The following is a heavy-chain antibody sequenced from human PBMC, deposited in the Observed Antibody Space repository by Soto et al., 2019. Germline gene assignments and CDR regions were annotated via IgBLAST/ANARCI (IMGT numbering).Heavy chain of an antibody. J-gene: IGHJ4*02. D-gene: IGHD2-2*01. Sequence: SETLSLTCTVSGGSISSYYWSWIRQPPGKGLEWIGYIYYSGSTNYNPSLKSRVTISVDTSKNQFSLKLSSVTAADTAVYYCARSLGYCSSTSCYAFDYWGQGTLVTVSS. CDR3: ARSLGYCSSTSCYAFDY. CDR2: IYYSGST. V-gene: IGHV4-59*08. CDR1: GGSISSYY.